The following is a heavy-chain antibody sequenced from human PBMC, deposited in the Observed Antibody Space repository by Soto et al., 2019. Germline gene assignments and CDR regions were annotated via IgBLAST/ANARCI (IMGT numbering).Heavy chain of an antibody. CDR3: AREMLTRYTRVCCFDH. CDR2: INPSGGST. D-gene: IGHD3-16*02. J-gene: IGHJ5*02. CDR1: GYTFTSYY. Sequence: ASVKVSCKASGYTFTSYYMHWVRQAPGQGLEWMGIINPSGGSTSYAQKFQGGVTMTRDTSTSTVYMELSSLRSEDTAVYYCAREMLTRYTRVCCFDHRGEVTLFT. V-gene: IGHV1-46*01.